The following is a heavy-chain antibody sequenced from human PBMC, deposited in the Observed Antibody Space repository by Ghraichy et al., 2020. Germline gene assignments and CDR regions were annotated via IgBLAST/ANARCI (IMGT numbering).Heavy chain of an antibody. CDR3: TRAFNWNYGYYFDY. J-gene: IGHJ4*02. Sequence: GGSLRLSCTASGFTFGDYAMSWFRQAPGKGLEWVGFIRSKAYGGTTEYAASVKGRFTISRDDSKSIVYLQMNSLKTEDTAVYYCTRAFNWNYGYYFDYWGQGTLVTVSS. V-gene: IGHV3-49*03. CDR1: GFTFGDYA. D-gene: IGHD1-7*01. CDR2: IRSKAYGGTT.